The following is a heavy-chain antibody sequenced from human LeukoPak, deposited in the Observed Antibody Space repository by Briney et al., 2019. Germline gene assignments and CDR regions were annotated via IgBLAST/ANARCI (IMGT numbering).Heavy chain of an antibody. CDR2: ISSSGSTI. CDR1: GFTFSSYE. CDR3: ARVLRYCSGGNCYSGGLGYMDV. Sequence: GGSLRLSCAASGFTFSSYEMNWVRQAPGKGLEWVAYISSSGSTIYYADSVKGRFTISRDNAKNSLFLQMNSLRAEDTAVYYCARVLRYCSGGNCYSGGLGYMDVWGKGTTVTISS. V-gene: IGHV3-48*03. J-gene: IGHJ6*03. D-gene: IGHD2-15*01.